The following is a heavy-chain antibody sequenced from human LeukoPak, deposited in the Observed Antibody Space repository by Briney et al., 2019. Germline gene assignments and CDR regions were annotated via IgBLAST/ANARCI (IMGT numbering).Heavy chain of an antibody. CDR3: ARGLGAVTTRMDV. J-gene: IGHJ6*02. CDR2: INHSGST. Sequence: PSETLSLTCSVYGGSFNNYYWSWIRQPPGKGLEWIGQINHSGSTKYNPSLKSRVTISLDTSQNQFSLNLSSVTAADTAVYYCARGLGAVTTRMDVWGQGTTVTVSS. CDR1: GGSFNNYY. V-gene: IGHV4-34*01. D-gene: IGHD4-11*01.